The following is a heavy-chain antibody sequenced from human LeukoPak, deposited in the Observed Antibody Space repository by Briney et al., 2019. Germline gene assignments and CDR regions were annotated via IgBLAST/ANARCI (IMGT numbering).Heavy chain of an antibody. D-gene: IGHD2-15*01. Sequence: GGSLRLSCSASGFTFSSYAMHWVRQAPGKGLEYVSAISSNGGSTYYADSVKGRFTISRDNSKNTLYLQMSSLRAEDTAVYYCVSGYCSGGSCYLGAFGIWGQGTMVTVSS. CDR2: ISSNGGST. CDR3: VSGYCSGGSCYLGAFGI. J-gene: IGHJ3*02. V-gene: IGHV3-64D*06. CDR1: GFTFSSYA.